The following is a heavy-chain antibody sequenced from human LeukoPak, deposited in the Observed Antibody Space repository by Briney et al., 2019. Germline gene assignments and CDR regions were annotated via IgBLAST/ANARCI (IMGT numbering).Heavy chain of an antibody. CDR1: GFTFSSYW. D-gene: IGHD6-19*01. Sequence: PGGSLRLSCGASGFTFSSYWMHWVRQAPGKGLVWVSSMSTDGSSTTYAESVRGRFTISRDNAKNTLYLQMNSLRAEDTAVYYCARDFLYSSGWLATLWGQRTLVTVSS. CDR3: ARDFLYSSGWLATL. V-gene: IGHV3-74*03. J-gene: IGHJ4*02. CDR2: MSTDGSST.